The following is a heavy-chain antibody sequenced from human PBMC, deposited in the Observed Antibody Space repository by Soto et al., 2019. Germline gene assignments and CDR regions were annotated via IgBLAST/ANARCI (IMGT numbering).Heavy chain of an antibody. CDR1: GYTFTSYA. V-gene: IGHV1-3*05. CDR2: INAGNGNT. D-gene: IGHD6-13*01. J-gene: IGHJ5*02. Sequence: QVQLVQSGAEEKKPGASVKVSCKASGYTFTSYAMHWVRQAPGQRLAWMGWINAGNGNTKYSQKFQGRVTITRDTSASTAYMELSSLRSEDTAVYYCARAKGIAAAGTGWFDTWGQGTLVTVSS. CDR3: ARAKGIAAAGTGWFDT.